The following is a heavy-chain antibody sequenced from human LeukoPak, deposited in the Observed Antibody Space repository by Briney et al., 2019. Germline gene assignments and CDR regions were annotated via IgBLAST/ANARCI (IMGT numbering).Heavy chain of an antibody. CDR3: AKGEIAVAEY. V-gene: IGHV3-30*18. CDR2: ISYDGSNK. J-gene: IGHJ4*02. D-gene: IGHD6-19*01. Sequence: PGGSLRLSCAASGFTFSSYGMHWVRQAPGKGLEWVAVISYDGSNKYYADSVKGRFTISRDNSKNTLYLQMNSLRAEDTAVYYCAKGEIAVAEYWGQGTLVTVSS. CDR1: GFTFSSYG.